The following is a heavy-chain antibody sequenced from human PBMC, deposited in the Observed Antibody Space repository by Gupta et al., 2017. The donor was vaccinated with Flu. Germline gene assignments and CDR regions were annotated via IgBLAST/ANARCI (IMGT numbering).Heavy chain of an antibody. CDR2: ITPTFGTA. J-gene: IGHJ4*02. D-gene: IGHD2-21*01. V-gene: IGHV1-69*18. Sequence: QVPLVQSGAAAKNPGSSVKVSGKASGDTFSTYAFSWVRQDPRQGLEWLGKITPTFGTADCAQNFQGRVTNSADESTTTVYMELHSLTSEDTAMFYCARKCWGGGDCHWFEDWGQGTHVTVSS. CDR3: ARKCWGGGDCHWFED. CDR1: GDTFSTYA.